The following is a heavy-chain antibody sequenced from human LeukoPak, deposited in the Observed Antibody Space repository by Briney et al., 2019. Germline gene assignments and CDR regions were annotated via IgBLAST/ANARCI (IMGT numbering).Heavy chain of an antibody. J-gene: IGHJ4*02. V-gene: IGHV3-66*01. CDR2: IYSGGST. D-gene: IGHD5-18*01. CDR1: GFTVSSNY. Sequence: GGSLRLSCAASGFTVSSNYMSWVRQAPGKGLEWVSVIYSGGSTYYADSVKGRFTISRDNSKNTLYLQMNSLRAEDTAVYYCARDAVDNSYGFHFDYWGQGTLVTVSS. CDR3: ARDAVDNSYGFHFDY.